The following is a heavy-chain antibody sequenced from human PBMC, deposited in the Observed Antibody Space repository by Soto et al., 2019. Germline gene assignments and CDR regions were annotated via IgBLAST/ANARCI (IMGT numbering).Heavy chain of an antibody. CDR3: ARLIAVAGTVFDY. CDR1: GYSFTRYW. CDR2: IYPGDSDT. V-gene: IGHV5-51*01. D-gene: IGHD6-19*01. J-gene: IGHJ4*02. Sequence: PGESLTISCTCSGYSFTRYWIGWVRQMPGKGLEWMGIIYPGDSDTRYSPSFQGQVTISADKSISTAYLQWSSLKASDTAMYYCARLIAVAGTVFDYWGQGTLVTVSS.